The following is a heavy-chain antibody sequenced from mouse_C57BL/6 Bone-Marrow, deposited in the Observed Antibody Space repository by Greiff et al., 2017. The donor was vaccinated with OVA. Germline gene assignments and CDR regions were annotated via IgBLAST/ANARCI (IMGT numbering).Heavy chain of an antibody. CDR2: IDPETGGT. CDR3: TRAGFAY. V-gene: IGHV1-15*01. J-gene: IGHJ3*01. CDR1: GYTFTDYE. Sequence: QVQLQQSGAELVRPGASVTLSCKASGYTFTDYEMHWVKQTPVHSLEWIGAIDPETGGTAYNQKFKGKAILTADKSSSTAYMELRSLTSEDSAVYYCTRAGFAYWGQGTLVTVSA.